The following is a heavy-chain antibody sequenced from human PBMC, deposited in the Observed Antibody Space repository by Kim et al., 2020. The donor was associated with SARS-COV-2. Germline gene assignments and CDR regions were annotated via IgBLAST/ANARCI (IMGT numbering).Heavy chain of an antibody. D-gene: IGHD4-17*01. V-gene: IGHV3-49*02. J-gene: IGHJ4*02. CDR3: TAHYRDLDY. CDR2: GGTP. Sequence: GGTPDYAACVKGRFTISRDDSNSIAYRQMNSLKTGDTAVYYCTAHYRDLDYWGQGSLVTVSS.